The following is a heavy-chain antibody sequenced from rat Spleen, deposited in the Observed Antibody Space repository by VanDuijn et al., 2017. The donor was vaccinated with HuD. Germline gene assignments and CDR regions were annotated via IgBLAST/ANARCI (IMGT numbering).Heavy chain of an antibody. CDR2: ISYDGSST. CDR1: GFTFSNYD. J-gene: IGHJ2*01. D-gene: IGHD1-2*01. CDR3: TTDRAAG. Sequence: EVQLVESGGGLVQPGRSMKLSCAASGFTFSNYDMAWVRQAPTKGLEWVASISYDGSSTYYRDSVKGRFTISRDNAKSTLYLQMDSLRSEDTATYYCTTDRAAGWGQGVMVTVSS. V-gene: IGHV5-20*01.